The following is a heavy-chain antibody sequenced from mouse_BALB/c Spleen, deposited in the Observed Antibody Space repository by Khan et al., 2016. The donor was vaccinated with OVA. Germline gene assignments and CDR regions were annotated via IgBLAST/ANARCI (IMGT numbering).Heavy chain of an antibody. CDR2: INPYNDGT. Sequence: VQLQQPGPELVKPGASVKMSCKASGYTFTNYIIHWMKQKPGQGLEWIGYINPYNDGTKYNEKFKGKATLTSDTSSSTAFLELNGLTSEDSAVYYCARDYGSSFWFAYWGQGTLVTVSA. J-gene: IGHJ3*01. V-gene: IGHV1S136*01. CDR3: ARDYGSSFWFAY. CDR1: GYTFTNYI. D-gene: IGHD1-1*01.